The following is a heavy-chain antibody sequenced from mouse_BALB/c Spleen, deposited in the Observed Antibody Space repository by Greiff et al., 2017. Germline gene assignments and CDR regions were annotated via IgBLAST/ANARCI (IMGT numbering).Heavy chain of an antibody. CDR1: GFTFSSYA. CDR3: ARGGYGNYYFDY. Sequence: EVMLVESGGGLVKPGGSLKLSCAASGFTFSSYAMSWVRQTPEKRLEWVASISSGGSTYYPDSVKGRFTISRDNARNILYLQMSSLRSEDTAMYYCARGGYGNYYFDYWGQGTTLTVSS. D-gene: IGHD2-10*02. CDR2: ISSGGST. J-gene: IGHJ2*01. V-gene: IGHV5-6-5*01.